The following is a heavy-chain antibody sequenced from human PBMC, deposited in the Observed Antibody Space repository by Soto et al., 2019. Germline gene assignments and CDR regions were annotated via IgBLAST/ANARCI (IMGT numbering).Heavy chain of an antibody. D-gene: IGHD6-19*01. V-gene: IGHV3-23*01. J-gene: IGHJ4*02. CDR2: ISGSGVST. CDR3: AKAVGYSSGYDDFDY. Sequence: EVQLLGSGGGLVQPGGSLRLSCAASGFTFSSYAMSWVRQAPGKGLEWVSGISGSGVSTHYADSVKGRFTISRDNSKNTLNLQMNSLSAEDTAADYCAKAVGYSSGYDDFDYWGQGTLVTVSS. CDR1: GFTFSSYA.